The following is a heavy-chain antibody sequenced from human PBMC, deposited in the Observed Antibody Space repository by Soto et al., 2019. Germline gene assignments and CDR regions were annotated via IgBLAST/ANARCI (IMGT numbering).Heavy chain of an antibody. CDR1: GFTFSRYW. J-gene: IGHJ3*02. Sequence: GGSLRLSCAASGFTFSRYWMNWVRQAPGKGLEWVANIKQDGTEKNYVDSVKGRFPISRDNARNSLYLQMDSLRAEDTAVYFCARGDTPMITGMDSFDIWGQGTMVTVS. V-gene: IGHV3-7*01. CDR3: ARGDTPMITGMDSFDI. CDR2: IKQDGTEK. D-gene: IGHD5-18*01.